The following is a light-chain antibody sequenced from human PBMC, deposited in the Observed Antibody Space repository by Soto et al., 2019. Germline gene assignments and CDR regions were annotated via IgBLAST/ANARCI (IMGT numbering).Light chain of an antibody. CDR3: QQYGRSPFT. CDR2: GAS. J-gene: IGKJ3*01. CDR1: QSVSSNY. Sequence: EIVLMQAPATLSVSQGETATLSCRASQSVSSNYVAWFHQKPGQAPRLLIYGASSRATGVPDRFSASGSGTDFTLTISILEPEDFAVYYCQQYGRSPFTFGPGTKVDIK. V-gene: IGKV3-20*01.